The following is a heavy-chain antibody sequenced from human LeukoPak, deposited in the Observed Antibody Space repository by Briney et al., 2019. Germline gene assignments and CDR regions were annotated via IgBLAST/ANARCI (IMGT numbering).Heavy chain of an antibody. CDR3: ARMATGYPNWFDP. Sequence: GGSLRLSCAASGFTFSSYWMYWVRQAPGKGLVWVSRIGGDGSRISYADSVKGRFTISRDNAKNTLYLQMNSLRAEDTAVYYCARMATGYPNWFDPWGQGTLVTVSS. D-gene: IGHD3-9*01. V-gene: IGHV3-74*01. CDR1: GFTFSSYW. CDR2: IGGDGSRI. J-gene: IGHJ5*02.